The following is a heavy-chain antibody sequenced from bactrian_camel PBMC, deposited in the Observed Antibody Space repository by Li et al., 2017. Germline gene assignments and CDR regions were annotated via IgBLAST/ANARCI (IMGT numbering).Heavy chain of an antibody. D-gene: IGHD1*01. CDR2: IRPISSKT. V-gene: IGHV3-2*01. CDR3: VRDLEFVTEADFGY. J-gene: IGHJ6*01. Sequence: HVQLVESGKALVQPGGSLRLSCVVSGFAFTDYHMTWVRQVPGKGLEWVSSIRPISSKTYYADSVKGRFTVSRDNDKNMMYLQMNSLESEDTAVYYCVRDLEFVTEADFGYWGQGTQVTVS. CDR1: GFAFTDYH.